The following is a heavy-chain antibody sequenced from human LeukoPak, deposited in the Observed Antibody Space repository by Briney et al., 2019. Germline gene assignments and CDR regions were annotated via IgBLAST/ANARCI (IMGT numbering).Heavy chain of an antibody. Sequence: PGGSLRLSCAASGFTFSGYAMTWVRQAPGKGLEWVSTISDSDDTTFYAESVKGRFAISRDNSKNTLYLQVNSLRAEDTAVFYCAKKAVAGSFHFDYWGQGALVTVPS. CDR2: ISDSDDTT. D-gene: IGHD6-19*01. CDR1: GFTFSGYA. V-gene: IGHV3-23*01. CDR3: AKKAVAGSFHFDY. J-gene: IGHJ4*02.